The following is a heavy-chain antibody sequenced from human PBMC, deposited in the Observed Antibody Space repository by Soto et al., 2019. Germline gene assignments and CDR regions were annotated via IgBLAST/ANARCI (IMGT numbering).Heavy chain of an antibody. D-gene: IGHD3-22*01. V-gene: IGHV1-69*06. CDR2: IIPIFGTA. J-gene: IGHJ2*01. CDR3: ASNKYDSSVYYYWYLGL. Sequence: QVELVQSGAEVKKPGSSVKVSCQASEDTFRNYAISWVRQAPGQGLEWMGGIIPIFGTANYEQKYQGRVTIIADTSANTVYLELSRLRSEDTAVYYCASNKYDSSVYYYWYLGLWGRGTLVTVSS. CDR1: EDTFRNYA.